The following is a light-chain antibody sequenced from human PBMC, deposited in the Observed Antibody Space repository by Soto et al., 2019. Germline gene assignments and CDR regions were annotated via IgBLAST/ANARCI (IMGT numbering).Light chain of an antibody. CDR1: QSLSSNS. CDR2: GAS. CDR3: QQYGSSPRT. J-gene: IGKJ1*01. Sequence: EIVLTQSPGSLSLSPGEGATLSCRASQSLSSNSLAWYQQKPGQAPRLLIHGASNRATGIPARFSGSGSGTDFTLTISSLQPEDFAVYYCQQYGSSPRTFGQGTKVDIK. V-gene: IGKV3-20*01.